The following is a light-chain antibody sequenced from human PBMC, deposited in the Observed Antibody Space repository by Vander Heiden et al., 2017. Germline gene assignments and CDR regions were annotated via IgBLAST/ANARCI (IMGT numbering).Light chain of an antibody. CDR3: SSFTSSSTPYV. CDR1: SSDVGSYNR. V-gene: IGLV2-18*02. J-gene: IGLJ1*01. Sequence: QSALTQPPSVSGSPGQSVTISCTGSSSDVGSYNRVSWYQQPPGTAPKLIISEVSNRPSGVPDRFSGSKSGNTASLTISGLQAEDEADYYCSSFTSSSTPYVFGTGTKVTVL. CDR2: EVS.